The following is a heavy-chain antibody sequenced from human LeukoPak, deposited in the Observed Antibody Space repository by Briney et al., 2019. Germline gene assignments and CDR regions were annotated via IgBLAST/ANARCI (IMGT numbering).Heavy chain of an antibody. V-gene: IGHV4-39*01. D-gene: IGHD1-26*01. Sequence: SEALSLTCTVSGGSISSSSYYWGWIRQPAGKGLEWIGSIYYSGSTYYNPSLKSRVTISVDTSKNQFSLKLSSVTAADTAVYYCARLHPVGATMVWFDPWGQGTLVTVSS. CDR2: IYYSGST. CDR1: GGSISSSSYY. J-gene: IGHJ5*02. CDR3: ARLHPVGATMVWFDP.